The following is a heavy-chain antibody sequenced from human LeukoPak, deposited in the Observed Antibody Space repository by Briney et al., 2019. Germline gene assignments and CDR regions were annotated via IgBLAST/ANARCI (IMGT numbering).Heavy chain of an antibody. Sequence: PSETLSLTCTVSGGSISSSSYYWGWIRQPPGKGLEWIGSIYYSGSTYYNPSLKSRVTISVDTSKNQFSLKLSSVTAADTAVYYCATHRRYCSSTSCAGDYWGQGTLVTVSS. D-gene: IGHD2-2*01. CDR2: IYYSGST. J-gene: IGHJ4*02. CDR3: ATHRRYCSSTSCAGDY. V-gene: IGHV4-39*01. CDR1: GGSISSSSYY.